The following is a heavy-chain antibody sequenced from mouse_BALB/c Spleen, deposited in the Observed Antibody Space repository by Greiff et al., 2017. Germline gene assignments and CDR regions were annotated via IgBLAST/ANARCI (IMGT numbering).Heavy chain of an antibody. V-gene: IGHV1-31*01. CDR1: GYSFTGYY. CDR3: AREGTPNPNYYAMDY. D-gene: IGHD3-3*01. J-gene: IGHJ4*01. Sequence: VQLQQSGPELVKPGASVKISCKASGYSFTGYYMHWVKQSHVKSLEWIGRINPYNGATSYNQNFKDKASLTVDKSSSTAYMELHSLTSEDSAVYYCAREGTPNPNYYAMDYWGQGTSVTVSS. CDR2: INPYNGAT.